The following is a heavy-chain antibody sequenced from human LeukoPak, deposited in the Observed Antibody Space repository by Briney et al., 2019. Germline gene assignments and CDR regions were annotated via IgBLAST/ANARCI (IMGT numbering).Heavy chain of an antibody. CDR2: ISRSSGSSI. V-gene: IGHV3-48*03. CDR3: ARDSSGWYYFDY. CDR1: GFTFSSYE. J-gene: IGHJ4*02. Sequence: GGSLRLSCAASGFTFSSYEMNWVRQAPGKGLEWVSYISRSSGSSIYYADSVKGRFTISRDNAKNSLYLQMNSLRAEDTAVYYCARDSSGWYYFDYWGQGILVTVSS. D-gene: IGHD6-19*01.